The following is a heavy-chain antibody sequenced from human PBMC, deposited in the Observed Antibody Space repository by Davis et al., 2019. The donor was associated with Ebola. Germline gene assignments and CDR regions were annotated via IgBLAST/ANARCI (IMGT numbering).Heavy chain of an antibody. V-gene: IGHV4-34*01. J-gene: IGHJ4*02. D-gene: IGHD3-22*01. Sequence: MPGGSLRLSCAVYGGSFSGYYWSWIRQPPGKGLEWIGEINHSGITNYNPSLKSRITISVDTSKSQFSLKLTSVTAADTALYFCARGGNYYDSAGMLYWGQGTLVTVSS. CDR1: GGSFSGYY. CDR2: INHSGIT. CDR3: ARGGNYYDSAGMLY.